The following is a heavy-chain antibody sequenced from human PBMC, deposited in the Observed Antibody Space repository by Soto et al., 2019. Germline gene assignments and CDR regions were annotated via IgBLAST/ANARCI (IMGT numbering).Heavy chain of an antibody. CDR1: GYTFTSFG. CDR2: ISTDKGKT. J-gene: IGHJ4*02. CDR3: STRSPAFDY. Sequence: QVQLLQSGPEVKKPGASVQVFCKTSGYTFTSFGISWVRQAPGQGLEWMGWISTDKGKTNYAQKFQGRVTMTTDTSTSTAYMELRSLRSDDTAVYYCSTRSPAFDYWGQGTLVTVSS. V-gene: IGHV1-18*01.